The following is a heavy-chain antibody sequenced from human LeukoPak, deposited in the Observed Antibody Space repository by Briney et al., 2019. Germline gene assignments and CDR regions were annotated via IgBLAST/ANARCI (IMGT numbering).Heavy chain of an antibody. J-gene: IGHJ4*02. V-gene: IGHV1-46*01. Sequence: RRASVKVSCKASGYTFSNYYIHWVRQAPGQGLEWMGIINPSGGSRSYAQKFQGRVTMTRDTSTSTVYMELSSLRSEDTAVYYCARDEGLLEWLILDYWGQGTLVTVSS. D-gene: IGHD3-3*01. CDR1: GYTFSNYY. CDR3: ARDEGLLEWLILDY. CDR2: INPSGGSR.